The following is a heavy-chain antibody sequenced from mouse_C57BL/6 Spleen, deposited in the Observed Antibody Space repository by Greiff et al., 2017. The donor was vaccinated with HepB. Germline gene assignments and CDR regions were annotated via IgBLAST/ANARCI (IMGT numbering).Heavy chain of an antibody. V-gene: IGHV1-55*01. D-gene: IGHD1-1*01. CDR1: GYTFTSYW. Sequence: QVQLQQPGAELVQPGASVKMSCKASGYTFTSYWITWVKQSPGQGLEWIGDIYPGTGSTNYNEKFKSKATLTVDTSSSTAYMQLSSLTSEDSAVYYCARWGYGSEFDCWGKGTTVTVAS. J-gene: IGHJ2*01. CDR3: ARWGYGSEFDC. CDR2: IYPGTGST.